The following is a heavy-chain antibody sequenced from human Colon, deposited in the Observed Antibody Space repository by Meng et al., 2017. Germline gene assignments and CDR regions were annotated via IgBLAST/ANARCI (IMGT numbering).Heavy chain of an antibody. D-gene: IGHD5-18*01. V-gene: IGHV6-1*01. CDR1: GYSVSSNTAA. J-gene: IGHJ4*02. CDR3: ARDHGYSYGLPLDY. Sequence: QVQLQQSGPGLVKPSQTISLTCVISGYSVSSNTAAWNWIRQSPSRGLEWLGRTYYRSKWYNEYAVSVKSRMTFNADTSKNQVSLQVNSVTPEDTAVYYCARDHGYSYGLPLDYWGQGILVTVSS. CDR2: TYYRSKWYN.